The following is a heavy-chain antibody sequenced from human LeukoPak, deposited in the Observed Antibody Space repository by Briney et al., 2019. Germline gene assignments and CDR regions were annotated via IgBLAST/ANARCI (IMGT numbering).Heavy chain of an antibody. D-gene: IGHD4-17*01. J-gene: IGHJ4*02. V-gene: IGHV3-74*01. CDR2: INSDGSST. Sequence: GGSLRLSCAASGFTFSSYWMHWVRQAPGKGPVWVSRINSDGSSTSYADSVKGRFTISRDNAKNTLYLQMNSLRAEDTAVYYCARDTDTVTTILDYWGQGTLVTVSS. CDR1: GFTFSSYW. CDR3: ARDTDTVTTILDY.